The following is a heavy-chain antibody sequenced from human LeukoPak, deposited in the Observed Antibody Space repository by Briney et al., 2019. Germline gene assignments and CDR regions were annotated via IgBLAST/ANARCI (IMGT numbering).Heavy chain of an antibody. V-gene: IGHV3-23*01. CDR3: AKGAYYHGSGRYFDY. CDR2: ISGSGGAT. CDR1: GFTFSSYA. J-gene: IGHJ4*02. D-gene: IGHD3-10*01. Sequence: GGSLRLSCAASGFTFSSYAMNWVRQAPGKGLEWVSAISGSGGATYYADSVKGRFTMPRDNSKNTLYPQMNSLRAEDTAVYYCAKGAYYHGSGRYFDYWGQGTLVAVSS.